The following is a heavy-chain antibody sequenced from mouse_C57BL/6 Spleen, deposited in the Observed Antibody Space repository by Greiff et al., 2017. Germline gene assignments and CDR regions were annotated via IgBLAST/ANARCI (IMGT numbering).Heavy chain of an antibody. V-gene: IGHV1-55*01. J-gene: IGHJ2*01. Sequence: QVHVKQPGAELVKPGASVKMSCKASGYTFTSYWLTWVKQRPGQGLEWIGDIYPGSGSTNYNEKFKRKATLTVDTSSSTAYMQLSSLTSEDSAVYYCARKYYGSSPHFDYWGQGTTLTVSS. CDR3: ARKYYGSSPHFDY. D-gene: IGHD1-1*01. CDR2: IYPGSGST. CDR1: GYTFTSYW.